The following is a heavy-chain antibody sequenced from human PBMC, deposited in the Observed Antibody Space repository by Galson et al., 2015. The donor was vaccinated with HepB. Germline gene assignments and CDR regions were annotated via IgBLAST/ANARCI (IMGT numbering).Heavy chain of an antibody. Sequence: SVKVSCKASGFTFTSSAVQWVRQARGQRLEWIGWIVVGSGNTNYAQKFQERVTITRDMSTSTAYMELSSLRSEDTAVYYCAARTATTVKNYYYYYGMDVWGQGTTVTVSS. V-gene: IGHV1-58*01. J-gene: IGHJ6*02. D-gene: IGHD4-17*01. CDR3: AARTATTVKNYYYYYGMDV. CDR2: IVVGSGNT. CDR1: GFTFTSSA.